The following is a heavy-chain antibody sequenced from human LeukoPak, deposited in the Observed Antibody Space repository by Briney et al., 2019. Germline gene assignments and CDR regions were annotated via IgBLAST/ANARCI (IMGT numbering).Heavy chain of an antibody. CDR2: IDSTSSTI. Sequence: GGSLRLSCAASGFSFSTYSMNWVRQAPGKGLEWLSYIDSTSSTIYYADSVKGRFTISSDNAKNSLYLQMNSLRDAHTAVYYCATDGLRYFAYWGQGPLVTVSS. CDR1: GFSFSTYS. D-gene: IGHD3-9*01. J-gene: IGHJ4*02. CDR3: ATDGLRYFAY. V-gene: IGHV3-48*02.